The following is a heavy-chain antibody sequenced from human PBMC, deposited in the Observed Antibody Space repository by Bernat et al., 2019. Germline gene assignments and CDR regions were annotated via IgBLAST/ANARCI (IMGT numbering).Heavy chain of an antibody. Sequence: QVQLQESGPGLVKPSETLSLTCTVSGGSISSYYWSWIRQPPVKGLEWIGYIYYSGSTIYNPSLKSRVTMSVDTSKNQFSLKLSSVTAADTAVYYCASQSRAPTDYYYYMDVWGKGTTVTVSS. CDR3: ASQSRAPTDYYYYMDV. CDR1: GGSISSYY. D-gene: IGHD1-1*01. J-gene: IGHJ6*03. V-gene: IGHV4-59*08. CDR2: IYYSGST.